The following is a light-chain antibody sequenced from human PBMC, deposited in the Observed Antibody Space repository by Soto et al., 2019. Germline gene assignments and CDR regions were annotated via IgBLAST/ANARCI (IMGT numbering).Light chain of an antibody. CDR1: QRISGW. Sequence: DIQMTQSPSTLSASVGDRVAITCRASQRISGWLAWYQQKAGKAPTLLIYGASSLHTGVPSRFSGSGSGTEFTLTISSLQPDDVATYYCPHFNSYPWTFGQGTKVEIK. V-gene: IGKV1-5*01. J-gene: IGKJ1*01. CDR2: GAS. CDR3: PHFNSYPWT.